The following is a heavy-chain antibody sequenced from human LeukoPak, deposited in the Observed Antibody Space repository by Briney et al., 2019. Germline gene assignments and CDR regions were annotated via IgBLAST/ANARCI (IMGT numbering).Heavy chain of an antibody. CDR2: ISVYNGNT. CDR3: AREGGTDSYTSGGYYYEFDY. D-gene: IGHD3-22*01. V-gene: IGHV1-18*01. CDR1: GYRFTNYG. J-gene: IGHJ4*02. Sequence: ASVKVSCKASGYRFTNYGINWVRQAPGQGLEWMGWISVYNGNTNYAQKLQGRVIMTTDTLTSTAYMELRNLRSDDTAVYYCAREGGTDSYTSGGYYYEFDYWGQGTLVTVSS.